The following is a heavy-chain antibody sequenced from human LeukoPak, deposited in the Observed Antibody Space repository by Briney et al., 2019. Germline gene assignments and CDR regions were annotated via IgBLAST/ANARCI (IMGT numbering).Heavy chain of an antibody. D-gene: IGHD1-14*01. J-gene: IGHJ6*03. CDR3: ARAPENYYYYYMDV. V-gene: IGHV3-53*01. CDR2: IYSGGST. CDR1: GFTFSNYA. Sequence: PGGSLRLSCAASGFTFSNYAMSWVRQAPGKGLEWVSVIYSGGSTYYADSVKGRFTISRDNSKNTLYLQMNSLRAEDTAVYYCARAPENYYYYYMDVWGKGTTVTVSS.